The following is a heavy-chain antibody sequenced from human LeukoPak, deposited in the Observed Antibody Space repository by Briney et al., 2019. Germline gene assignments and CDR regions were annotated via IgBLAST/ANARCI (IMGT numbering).Heavy chain of an antibody. D-gene: IGHD5-18*01. V-gene: IGHV4-59*01. CDR2: TYYSGST. Sequence: SETLSLTCTVSGGSISSYYWSWIRQPPGKGLEWIGYTYYSGSTNYNPSLKSRVTISVVSSKNQFSLKLSSVTAADTAVYYCARTTEGGYTYDFFYYYYMDVWGKGTTVTISS. J-gene: IGHJ6*03. CDR1: GGSISSYY. CDR3: ARTTEGGYTYDFFYYYYMDV.